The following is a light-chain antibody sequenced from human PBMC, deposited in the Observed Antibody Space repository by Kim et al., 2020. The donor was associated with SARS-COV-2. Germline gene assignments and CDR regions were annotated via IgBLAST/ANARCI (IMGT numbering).Light chain of an antibody. CDR2: DAS. CDR1: QGISNS. V-gene: IGKV1-27*01. J-gene: IGKJ1*01. Sequence: VSGGERVTSTCRARQGISNSLAWYQQKPGKVPKLLIYDASALQSGVPSRFSGSGSGTDFTITISSLQPEDVATYYCKKYNSAPWTFGQGTKVEIK. CDR3: KKYNSAPWT.